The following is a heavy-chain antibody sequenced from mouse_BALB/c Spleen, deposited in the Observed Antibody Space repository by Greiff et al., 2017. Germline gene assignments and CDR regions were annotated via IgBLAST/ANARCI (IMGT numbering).Heavy chain of an antibody. Sequence: EVQLQQSGAELVRPWAFVTLSCKASGFNINDYYMHWVQQRPEQGLEWIGWIDPENGNTIYDPKFQGKASITADTSSNTAYLQLSSLTSEDTAVYYCARDGKDAMDYWGQGTSVTVSS. J-gene: IGHJ4*01. V-gene: IGHV14-1*02. CDR3: ARDGKDAMDY. CDR1: GFNINDYY. D-gene: IGHD2-1*01. CDR2: IDPENGNT.